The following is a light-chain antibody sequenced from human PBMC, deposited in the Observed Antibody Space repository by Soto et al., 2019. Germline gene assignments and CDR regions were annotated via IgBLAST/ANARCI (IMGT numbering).Light chain of an antibody. CDR2: KAS. CDR1: QSISTW. V-gene: IGKV1-5*03. J-gene: IGKJ4*01. CDR3: QQYNSYSPLT. Sequence: DIQVTQSPSTLPASVGDSVTITCRADQSISTWLAWYQQKPGKAPNLLIYKASRLETGVPSRFSGSGSGTEFTLTISFLQPDDLATYYCQQYNSYSPLTFGGGTKVDIK.